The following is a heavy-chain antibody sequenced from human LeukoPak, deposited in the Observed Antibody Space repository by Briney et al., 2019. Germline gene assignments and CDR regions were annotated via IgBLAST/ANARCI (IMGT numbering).Heavy chain of an antibody. D-gene: IGHD3-10*01. Sequence: RASVKVSCKASGYTFISYAMNWVRQAPGQGLEWMGWINTNTGNPTYAQGFTGRFVFSLDTSVSTTYLQISSLKAEDTAVYFCARVRPYGSGLDGMDVWGQGTTVTVSS. CDR1: GYTFISYA. V-gene: IGHV7-4-1*02. CDR3: ARVRPYGSGLDGMDV. J-gene: IGHJ6*02. CDR2: INTNTGNP.